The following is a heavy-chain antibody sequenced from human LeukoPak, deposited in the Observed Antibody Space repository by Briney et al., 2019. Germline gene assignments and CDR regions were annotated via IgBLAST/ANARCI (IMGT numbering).Heavy chain of an antibody. V-gene: IGHV3-23*01. CDR2: ISNSGGDT. Sequence: ASLSLYFATPELSFSSYALSWVRLAPRYGLHLVSGISNSGGDTYYAGSVKGRFTISRDNSKNMLYLQMNSLRADDTAVYYCAKGHLSILFPFDNWGQGTLVTVSS. CDR1: ELSFSSYA. D-gene: IGHD2-21*01. CDR3: AKGHLSILFPFDN. J-gene: IGHJ4*02.